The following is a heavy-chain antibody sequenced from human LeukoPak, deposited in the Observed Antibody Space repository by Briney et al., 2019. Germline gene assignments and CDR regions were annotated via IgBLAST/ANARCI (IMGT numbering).Heavy chain of an antibody. V-gene: IGHV3-23*01. CDR2: INGAGTNT. D-gene: IGHD1-14*01. CDR1: GFTFSNYA. CDR3: ARSQWMNQYWSFEL. J-gene: IGHJ2*01. Sequence: GGSLRLSCAASGFTFSNYAMSWVRQAPGRGLEWVSTINGAGTNTYSADPVKSRFTISRDDSTRTLYLQLSSLRAEDTAIYYCARSQWMNQYWSFELWGPGTLITVSS.